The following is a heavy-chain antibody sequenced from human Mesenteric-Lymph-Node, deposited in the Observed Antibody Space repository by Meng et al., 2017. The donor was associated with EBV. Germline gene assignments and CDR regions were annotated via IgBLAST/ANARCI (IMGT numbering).Heavy chain of an antibody. CDR2: ISYDGRIK. D-gene: IGHD2-15*01. CDR1: GVTFSTYG. CDR3: AKDKGEYCSGGSCYSLGV. Sequence: QVQLVESGXGVVQPGRSLRLSXGASGVTFSTYGMHWVRQAPGKGLEWVAIISYDGRIKYYADSVKGRFTISRDNSKNTLYLQMNSLRAEDTAVYYCAKDKGEYCSGGSCYSLGVWGQGTLVTVSS. V-gene: IGHV3-30*18. J-gene: IGHJ4*02.